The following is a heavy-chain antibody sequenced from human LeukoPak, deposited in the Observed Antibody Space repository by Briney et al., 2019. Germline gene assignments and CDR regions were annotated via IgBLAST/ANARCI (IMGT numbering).Heavy chain of an antibody. D-gene: IGHD6-13*01. CDR3: ARAGRYSRTTDY. V-gene: IGHV1-8*01. CDR2: MNPNSGNT. Sequence: ASVKVSCKASGYTFTSYDINWVRQATGQGGEWMGWMNPNSGNTGYAQKFQGRVTMTRNTSISTAYMELSSLRSEDTAVYYCARAGRYSRTTDYWGQGTLVTVSS. CDR1: GYTFTSYD. J-gene: IGHJ4*02.